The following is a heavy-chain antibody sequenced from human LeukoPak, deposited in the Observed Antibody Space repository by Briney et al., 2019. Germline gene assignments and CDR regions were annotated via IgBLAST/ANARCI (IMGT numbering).Heavy chain of an antibody. D-gene: IGHD2-15*01. CDR3: VSQYCDGGNCYPYFDS. CDR2: SYESGTT. Sequence: SETLSLTCAVSGGSIRSAGYSWNWIRQPPGKGLEWFGYSYESGTTYYNPSLESRVSISVDRSKNQFSLRLTSVTAADTAVYFCVSQYCDGGNCYPYFDSWGQGTLVTVSS. V-gene: IGHV4-30-2*01. J-gene: IGHJ4*02. CDR1: GGSIRSAGYS.